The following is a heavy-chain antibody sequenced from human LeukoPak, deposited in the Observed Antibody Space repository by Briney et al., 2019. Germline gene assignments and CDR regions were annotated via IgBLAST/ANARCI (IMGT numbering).Heavy chain of an antibody. CDR2: IISIFGTA. V-gene: IGHV1-69*06. J-gene: IGHJ4*02. CDR3: AREGSGDRAFDY. D-gene: IGHD7-27*01. CDR1: GGTFSSYA. Sequence: SVKVSCKASGGTFSSYAISWVRQAPGQGLEWMGGIISIFGTANYAQKFQGRVTITADKSTSTAYMELSSLRSEDMAVYYCAREGSGDRAFDYWGQGTLVTVSS.